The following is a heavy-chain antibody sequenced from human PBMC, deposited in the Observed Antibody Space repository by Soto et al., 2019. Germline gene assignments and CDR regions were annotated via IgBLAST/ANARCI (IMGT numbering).Heavy chain of an antibody. CDR2: IYYSGST. J-gene: IGHJ5*02. D-gene: IGHD6-19*01. CDR3: ARDTNSSGWYWFDP. CDR1: GGSVSSGSYY. Sequence: SETLSLTCTVSGGSVSSGSYYWSWIRQPPGKGLEWIGYIYYSGSTNYDPSLKSRVTISVDTSKNQFSLKLSSVTAADTAVYYCARDTNSSGWYWFDPWGQGTLVTVSS. V-gene: IGHV4-61*01.